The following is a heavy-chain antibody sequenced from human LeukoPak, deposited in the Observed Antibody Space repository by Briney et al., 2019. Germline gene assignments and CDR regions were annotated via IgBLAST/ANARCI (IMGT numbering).Heavy chain of an antibody. V-gene: IGHV1-8*03. CDR2: MNPNSGNT. Sequence: GASVKVSCKASGYTFTGYYMHWVRQAPGQGLEWMGWMNPNSGNTGYAQKFQGRVTITRNTSISTAYMELSSLRSEDTAVYYCARLGATTYDLWGQGTLVTVSS. D-gene: IGHD1-26*01. J-gene: IGHJ4*02. CDR1: GYTFTGYY. CDR3: ARLGATTYDL.